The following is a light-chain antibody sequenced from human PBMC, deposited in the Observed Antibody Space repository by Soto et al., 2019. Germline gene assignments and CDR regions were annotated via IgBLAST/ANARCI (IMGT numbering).Light chain of an antibody. CDR2: DAS. J-gene: IGKJ1*01. V-gene: IGKV3-20*01. CDR3: QQYGSSPRT. CDR1: QSVSSGY. Sequence: EILFAQSPGTLSLSPGERATLSCRASQSVSSGYLAWYQQKPGQAPRLLIYDASSRATGIPDRFSGSGSGTDFTLTISRLEPEDFAVYYCQQYGSSPRTFGQGTKVDIK.